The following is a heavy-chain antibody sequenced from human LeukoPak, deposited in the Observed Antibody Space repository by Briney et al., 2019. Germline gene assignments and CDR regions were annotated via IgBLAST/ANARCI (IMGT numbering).Heavy chain of an antibody. V-gene: IGHV1-46*01. D-gene: IGHD4-23*01. CDR3: ARDPPATVVTPVSSGMDV. CDR1: GYTFTSYY. Sequence: GASVKASCKASGYTFTSYYMHWVRQAPGQGLEWMGIINPSGGSTSYAQKFQGRVTMTRDTSTSTVYMELSSLRSEDTAVYYCARDPPATVVTPVSSGMDVWGQGITVTVSS. J-gene: IGHJ6*02. CDR2: INPSGGST.